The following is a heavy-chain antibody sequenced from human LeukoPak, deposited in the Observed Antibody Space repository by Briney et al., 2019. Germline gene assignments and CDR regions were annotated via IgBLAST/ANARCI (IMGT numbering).Heavy chain of an antibody. CDR1: GGSISSGDYY. Sequence: PSETLSLTCTVSGGSISSGDYYWSWIRQPPGKGLEWIGYIYYSGSTYYNPSLKSRVTISVDTPKNQFSLKLSSVTAADTAVYYCARTYYDYIWGRTFDIWGQGTMVTVSS. J-gene: IGHJ3*02. CDR3: ARTYYDYIWGRTFDI. V-gene: IGHV4-30-4*01. CDR2: IYYSGST. D-gene: IGHD3-16*01.